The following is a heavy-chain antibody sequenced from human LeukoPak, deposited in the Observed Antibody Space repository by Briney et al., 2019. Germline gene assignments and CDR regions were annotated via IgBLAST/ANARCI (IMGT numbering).Heavy chain of an antibody. CDR1: GFTFSSYS. D-gene: IGHD1-26*01. J-gene: IGHJ5*02. CDR2: ISSSSSTI. V-gene: IGHV3-48*01. Sequence: GGSLRLSCAASGFTFSSYSMNWVRQAPGKGLEWVSYISSSSSTIHYADSVKGRFTISRDNAKNSLYLQMNSLRAEDTAVYYCARDLSVGAIGWFDPWGQGTLVTVSS. CDR3: ARDLSVGAIGWFDP.